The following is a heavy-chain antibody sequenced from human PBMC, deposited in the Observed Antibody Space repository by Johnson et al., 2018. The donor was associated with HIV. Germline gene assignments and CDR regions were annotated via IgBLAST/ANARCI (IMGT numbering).Heavy chain of an antibody. V-gene: IGHV3-7*05. CDR2: IKQDGSEK. D-gene: IGHD2-15*01. CDR1: GFTFSSYW. CDR3: ARDPDVTPGAFDI. Sequence: EVQLVESGGGLVQPGGSLRLSCAASGFTFSSYWMSWDRQAPGKGLEWVANIKQDGSEKYYVDSVKGRFTISRDNAKNSLYLQMNSLRAEDTAVYYCARDPDVTPGAFDIWGQGTMVTVSS. J-gene: IGHJ3*02.